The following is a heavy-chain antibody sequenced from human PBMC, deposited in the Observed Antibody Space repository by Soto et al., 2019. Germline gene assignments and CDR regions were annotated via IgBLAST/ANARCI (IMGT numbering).Heavy chain of an antibody. CDR2: IKADGSST. J-gene: IGHJ3*01. CDR1: GFTFSSYW. Sequence: EVQLVESGGGLVQPGGSLRLSCAASGFTFSSYWMHWVRQVPGKGLVWVARIKADGSSTNYADSVKGRSTISRDNAQNTLFLQINSLTAEDTAVYYCARGINGYYAFDVWGQGTMVTVSS. CDR3: ARGINGYYAFDV. D-gene: IGHD5-18*01. V-gene: IGHV3-74*01.